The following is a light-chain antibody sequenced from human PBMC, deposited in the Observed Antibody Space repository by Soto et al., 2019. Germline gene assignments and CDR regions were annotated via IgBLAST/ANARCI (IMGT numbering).Light chain of an antibody. J-gene: IGLJ1*01. CDR3: SSYTSSTDYV. CDR2: EVS. Sequence: QSALTPPASVSGSPGQSITISCTGTSSDVGTYNYVSWYQQHPGKAPKLIIYEVSNRPSGVSNRFSGSKSGNTASLTISGLQAEDEADYYCSSYTSSTDYVFGTGTKVTVL. V-gene: IGLV2-14*01. CDR1: SSDVGTYNY.